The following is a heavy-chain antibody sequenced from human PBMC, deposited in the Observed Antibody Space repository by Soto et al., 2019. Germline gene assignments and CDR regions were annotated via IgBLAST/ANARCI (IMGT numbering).Heavy chain of an antibody. J-gene: IGHJ4*02. D-gene: IGHD3-3*01. V-gene: IGHV4-30-4*01. CDR3: ARDGFFGRSGYFDY. Sequence: SETLSLTCTVSGGSINSGDYYWNWIRQPPGKGLEWIGYIYYSGSTYYNPSLKSRVTISIDTSKNQFSLKLSSVTAADTAVYYCARDGFFGRSGYFDYWGQGTLVTVSS. CDR2: IYYSGST. CDR1: GGSINSGDYY.